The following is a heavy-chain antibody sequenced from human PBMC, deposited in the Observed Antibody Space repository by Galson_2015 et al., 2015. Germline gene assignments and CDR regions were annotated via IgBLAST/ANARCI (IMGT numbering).Heavy chain of an antibody. CDR3: AKDTWSTPSYFDY. D-gene: IGHD2-8*02. Sequence: SLRLSCAASGFTFDDYAMHWVRQAPGKGLEWVSGISWNSGSIGYADSVKGRFTISRDNAKNSLYLQMNSLRAEDTALYYCAKDTWSTPSYFDYWGQGTLVTASS. V-gene: IGHV3-9*01. J-gene: IGHJ4*02. CDR1: GFTFDDYA. CDR2: ISWNSGSI.